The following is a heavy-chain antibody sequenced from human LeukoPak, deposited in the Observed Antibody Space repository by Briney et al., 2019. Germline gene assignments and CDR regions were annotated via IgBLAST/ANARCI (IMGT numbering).Heavy chain of an antibody. CDR1: GFTFNEFG. Sequence: GGSLRLSCAASGFTFNEFGMHWVRQAPGKGLEWVASIWYDGSNRYYLDSVKGRFTISRDNSQNTLYLQMSSLRAEDTAVYYCARMRGELRVPDAIFDGMGVWGQGTTVTVSS. J-gene: IGHJ6*02. V-gene: IGHV3-33*01. CDR2: IWYDGSNR. CDR3: ARMRGELRVPDAIFDGMGV. D-gene: IGHD2-2*01.